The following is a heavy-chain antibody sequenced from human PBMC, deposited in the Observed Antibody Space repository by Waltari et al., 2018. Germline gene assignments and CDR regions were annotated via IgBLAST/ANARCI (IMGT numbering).Heavy chain of an antibody. V-gene: IGHV2-5*01. CDR2: IYWNDDE. J-gene: IGHJ4*02. D-gene: IGHD2-21*01. CDR3: ASQSYCGGDCSPPYFDY. CDR1: GFSLNTHEVG. Sequence: QITLKESGPTLVKPTQTLTLTCTFSGFSLNTHEVGVDWIRQPPGKALEWLAIIYWNDDERYSPSLKSRLTITQDTSKNQLVLTMTNMEAVDTATYYCASQSYCGGDCSPPYFDYWGQGILVTVSS.